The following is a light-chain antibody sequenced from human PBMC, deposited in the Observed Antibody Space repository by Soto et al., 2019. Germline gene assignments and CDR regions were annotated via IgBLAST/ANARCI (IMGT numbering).Light chain of an antibody. J-gene: IGKJ4*01. CDR3: MQALQAPLT. Sequence: DIVMTQSPLSLPVTPGEPASISCRSSQSLLHSNGYNYLDWYLQKPGQSPQLLIYLGSNRASGVPDRFSGSGSGTYFTLKISRVETEDVGVYYCMQALQAPLTFVGGTKVDIK. CDR2: LGS. V-gene: IGKV2-28*01. CDR1: QSLLHSNGYNY.